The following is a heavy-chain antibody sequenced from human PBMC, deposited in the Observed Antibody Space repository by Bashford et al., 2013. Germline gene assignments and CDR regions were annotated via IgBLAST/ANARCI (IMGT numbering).Heavy chain of an antibody. J-gene: IGHJ4*02. CDR3: AGLQYTSSWYVDY. Sequence: WVRQMPGKGLEWVGHIRTKPNNYATTYAASVKGRFTISRDDSKNTAYLQMNSLKTEDTALYYCAGLQYTSSWYVDYWGQGTLVTVSS. CDR2: IRTKPNNYAT. V-gene: IGHV3-73*01. D-gene: IGHD6-13*01.